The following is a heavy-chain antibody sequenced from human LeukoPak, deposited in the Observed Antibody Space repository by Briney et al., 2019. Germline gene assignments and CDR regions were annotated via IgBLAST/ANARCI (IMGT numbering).Heavy chain of an antibody. J-gene: IGHJ3*02. CDR3: ARAVTANILGAFDI. Sequence: ASVKVSCRGSGDTFNFYGITWVRQAPGQVLEWMGGIIPMFGTTNYAQKFQGRVTIDEDKSTSTAYMEVSSLRSEDTAVYFCARAVTANILGAFDIWGQGTMVTVSS. CDR2: IIPMFGTT. D-gene: IGHD2-21*02. CDR1: GDTFNFYG. V-gene: IGHV1-69*06.